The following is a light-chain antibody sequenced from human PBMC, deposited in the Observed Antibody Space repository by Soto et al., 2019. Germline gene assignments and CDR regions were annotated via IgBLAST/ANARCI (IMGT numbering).Light chain of an antibody. CDR1: SSDVGGYNR. CDR3: CSSAVGVYV. J-gene: IGLJ1*01. Sequence: QSALTQPRSVSGSPGQSVTISCTGTSSDVGGYNRVSWYQQHPGTAPKLMIYAVNKRPSGVPDRFSGSKSGNTASLTISGLQAEDESDYFCCSSAVGVYVFGSGAKVTVL. CDR2: AVN. V-gene: IGLV2-11*01.